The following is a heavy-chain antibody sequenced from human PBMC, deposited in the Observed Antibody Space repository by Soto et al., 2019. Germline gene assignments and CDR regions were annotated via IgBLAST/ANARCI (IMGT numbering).Heavy chain of an antibody. CDR2: INHSGST. CDR3: AKIGYSSGWEYFQH. D-gene: IGHD6-19*01. CDR1: GGSFSGYY. V-gene: IGHV4-34*01. Sequence: SETLSLTCAVYGGSFSGYYWSWIRQPPGKGLEWIGEINHSGSTNYNPSLKSRVTISVDTSKNQFSLKLSSVTAADTAVYYCAKIGYSSGWEYFQHWGQGTLVTVSS. J-gene: IGHJ1*01.